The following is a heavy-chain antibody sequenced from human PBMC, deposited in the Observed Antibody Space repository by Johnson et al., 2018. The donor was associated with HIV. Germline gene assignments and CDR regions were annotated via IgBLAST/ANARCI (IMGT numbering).Heavy chain of an antibody. Sequence: VQLVESGGGVVQPGRSLRLSCAASGFTFSRYGMHWVRQAPGKGLEWVAVISYDGSNKYYADSVKGRLTISRDNSKNTLYLQRNSLRAEDTAVYYCARAGGSDAFDIWGQGTMVTVSS. V-gene: IGHV3-30*03. J-gene: IGHJ3*02. CDR2: ISYDGSNK. CDR1: GFTFSRYG. CDR3: ARAGGSDAFDI.